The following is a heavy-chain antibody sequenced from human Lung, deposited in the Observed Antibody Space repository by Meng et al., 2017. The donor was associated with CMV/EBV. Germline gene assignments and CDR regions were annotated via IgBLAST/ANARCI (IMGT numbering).Heavy chain of an antibody. CDR1: GDTFRSHA. CDR3: ARALYYYDSSGYYPYFEY. CDR2: IIPILGIA. J-gene: IGHJ4*02. D-gene: IGHD3-22*01. Sequence: SVKVSCKASGDTFRSHAISWVRQAPGQGLEWMGGIIPILGIATYAQKFQGRVAIAADKSTTTAYMELSRLRSEDTAVYFCARALYYYDSSGYYPYFEYWGQGTXVTVYS. V-gene: IGHV1-69*10.